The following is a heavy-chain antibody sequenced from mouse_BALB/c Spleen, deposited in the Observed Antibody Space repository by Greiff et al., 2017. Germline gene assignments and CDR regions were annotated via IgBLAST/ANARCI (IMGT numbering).Heavy chain of an antibody. Sequence: EVQGVESGGGLVQPGGSRKLSCAASGFTFSSYTMSWVRQTPEKRLEWVAYISNGGGSTYYPDTVKGRFTISRDNAKNTLYLQMSSLKSEDTAMYYCARQGGRHYFDYWGQGTTLTVSS. CDR3: ARQGGRHYFDY. J-gene: IGHJ2*01. CDR2: ISNGGGST. V-gene: IGHV5-12-2*01. CDR1: GFTFSSYT. D-gene: IGHD3-3*01.